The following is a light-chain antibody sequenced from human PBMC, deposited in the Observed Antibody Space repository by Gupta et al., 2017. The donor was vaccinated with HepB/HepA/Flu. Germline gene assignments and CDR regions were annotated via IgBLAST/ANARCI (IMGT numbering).Light chain of an antibody. CDR2: DVS. V-gene: IGLV2-11*01. CDR1: SSDVGDYNY. CDR3: CSYAGSYTWV. Sequence: QSALTQPRSVSGSPGQSVTISCTGTSSDVGDYNYVSWYQQHPGKAPKLMIFDVSKRPSGVPDRFSGSKSGNTASLTISGLQADDEADYYCCSYAGSYTWVFGGGTKL. J-gene: IGLJ2*01.